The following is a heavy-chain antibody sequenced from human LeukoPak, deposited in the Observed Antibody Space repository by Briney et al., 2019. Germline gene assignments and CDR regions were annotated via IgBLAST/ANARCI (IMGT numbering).Heavy chain of an antibody. CDR1: GFTFSNYW. CDR3: ARDLSRSFSMIRGLIQHREFDF. V-gene: IGHV3-7*01. CDR2: IRQDGSEK. J-gene: IGHJ4*02. D-gene: IGHD3-10*01. Sequence: GGSLRLSCAASGFTFSNYWMSWVRQAPGKGLEWVANIRQDGSEKYYVDSVKGRFTISRDNARNSLYLQMNCLRAEDTAVYYCARDLSRSFSMIRGLIQHREFDFWGRGTLVTVSS.